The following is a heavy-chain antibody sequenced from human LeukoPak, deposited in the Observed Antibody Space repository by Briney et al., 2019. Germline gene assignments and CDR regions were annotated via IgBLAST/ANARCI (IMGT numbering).Heavy chain of an antibody. V-gene: IGHV3-23*01. CDR1: GFIFSEYA. D-gene: IGHD4-17*01. J-gene: IGHJ6*02. Sequence: GGSLRLSCAASGFIFSEYAMNWVRQAPGKGLEWVSAISGSGGSTYYADSVKGRYTISRDNSKNTLYLQMNSLRAEDTAVYYCAKAGGYGDYDPYYYYGMDVWGQGTTVTVSS. CDR2: ISGSGGST. CDR3: AKAGGYGDYDPYYYYGMDV.